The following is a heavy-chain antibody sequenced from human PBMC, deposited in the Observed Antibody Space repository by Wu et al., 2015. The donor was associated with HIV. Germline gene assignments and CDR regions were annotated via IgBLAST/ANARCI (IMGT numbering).Heavy chain of an antibody. V-gene: IGHV1-46*03. J-gene: IGHJ4*02. CDR3: TRGAYGSSWKGELGGF. CDR2: INPLGGST. CDR1: GYTFSTYY. D-gene: IGHD6-13*01. Sequence: QVQLVQSGAELKKPGASVKVSCKASGYTFSTYYIHWVRQAPGQGLEWMGIINPLGGSTSYAQKFQGRVTVTSDTSTSTVYMELTSLTSEDTAVYFCTRGAYGSSWKGELGGFWGQGTLVTVSS.